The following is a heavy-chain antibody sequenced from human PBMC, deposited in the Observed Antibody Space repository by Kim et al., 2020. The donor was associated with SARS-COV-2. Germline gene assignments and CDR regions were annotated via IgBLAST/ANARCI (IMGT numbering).Heavy chain of an antibody. CDR3: ARNMQDYGDWYYYGMDV. CDR1: GYTFSSNA. J-gene: IGHJ6*02. V-gene: IGHV7-4-1*02. CDR2: INTNTGNP. D-gene: IGHD4-17*01. Sequence: ASVKVSCKASGYTFSSNAINWVRQAPGQGLEWMGWINTNTGNPTYAQGFTGRFVLSLGTSVSTAYLQISSLKAEDTAVYYCARNMQDYGDWYYYGMDVWGRGTTVTVSS.